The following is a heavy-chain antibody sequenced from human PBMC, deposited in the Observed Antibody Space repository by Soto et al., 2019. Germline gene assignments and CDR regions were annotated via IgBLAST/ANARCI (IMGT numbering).Heavy chain of an antibody. D-gene: IGHD3-10*01. CDR3: ATSFWLGTQPEI. J-gene: IGHJ4*02. CDR1: GGSFRDNY. V-gene: IGHV4-34*01. Sequence: QVQLQQWGAGLLKPSETLSLSCAVSGGSFRDNYWTWFRQPPGKGLEWIGEISPSGTTKYTPSLKSRATISVDTSKTQISLKVTSVTAADTSVYYCATSFWLGTQPEIWGQGTLVTVSS. CDR2: ISPSGTT.